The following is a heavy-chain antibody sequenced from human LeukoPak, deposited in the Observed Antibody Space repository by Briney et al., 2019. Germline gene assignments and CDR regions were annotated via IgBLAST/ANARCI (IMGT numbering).Heavy chain of an antibody. Sequence: GASVKVSCKASGYTFTGYYMHWVRQAPGQGLEWMGWINPNSGGTNYAQKFQGRVTMTRDTSISTAYMELSRLRSDDTAVYYCAREVWFGELLIADYWGQGTLVTVSS. D-gene: IGHD3-10*01. CDR3: AREVWFGELLIADY. V-gene: IGHV1-2*02. CDR1: GYTFTGYY. J-gene: IGHJ4*02. CDR2: INPNSGGT.